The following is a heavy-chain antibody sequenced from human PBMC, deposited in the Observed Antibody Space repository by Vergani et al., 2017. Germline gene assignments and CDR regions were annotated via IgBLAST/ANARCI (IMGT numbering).Heavy chain of an antibody. D-gene: IGHD6-13*01. J-gene: IGHJ4*02. CDR3: ARSRPYCSSGSCTAI. V-gene: IGHV4-61*02. CDR2: IHTGGST. CDR1: GESIRSGSHY. Sequence: QVKLQESGPGLLKPSQTLSLTCTVSGESIRSGSHYWSWIRQPAGKGPEWIGHIHTGGSTDLNPSFKSRVSISVDTSKSQFSLKLNSVTVEDTAVYYCARSRPYCSSGSCTAIWGQGTLVTVSS.